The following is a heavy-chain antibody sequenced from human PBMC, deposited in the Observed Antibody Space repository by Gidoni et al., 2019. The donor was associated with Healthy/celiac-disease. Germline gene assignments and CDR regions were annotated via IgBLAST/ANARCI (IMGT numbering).Heavy chain of an antibody. J-gene: IGHJ4*02. Sequence: QVQLQQWGAGLLKPSATLSLTCAVYGGSFSGYYWGWIRQPPGKGLEWIGEINHSGSTNYNPSLKRRVTISVDTSKNQFSLKLSSVTAADTAVYYCARGGGGSYFRLDYWGQGTLVTVSS. CDR1: GGSFSGYY. CDR2: INHSGST. D-gene: IGHD1-26*01. V-gene: IGHV4-34*01. CDR3: ARGGGGSYFRLDY.